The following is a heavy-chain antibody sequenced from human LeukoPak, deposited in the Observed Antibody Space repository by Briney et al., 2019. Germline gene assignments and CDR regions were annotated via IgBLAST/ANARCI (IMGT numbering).Heavy chain of an antibody. J-gene: IGHJ4*02. D-gene: IGHD5-24*01. V-gene: IGHV3-7*04. CDR3: TRVGYIDEGIDY. Sequence: GGSLRLSCVASGFPFSSYWMTWVRQAPGKGLERVANIKQDGSKKSYVDSVKGRFTISRDNAKNSLYLQMNSLRAEDTAIYYCTRVGYIDEGIDYWGQGTLVTVSS. CDR1: GFPFSSYW. CDR2: IKQDGSKK.